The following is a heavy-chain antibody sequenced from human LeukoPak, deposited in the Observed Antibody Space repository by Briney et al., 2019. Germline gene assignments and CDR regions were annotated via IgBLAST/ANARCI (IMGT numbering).Heavy chain of an antibody. J-gene: IGHJ4*02. CDR1: GFTFSTYT. V-gene: IGHV3-23*01. CDR3: AKDRDSGQLVSLSDY. Sequence: GGSLRLSCAASGFTFSTYTMSWVRQAPGKGLEWVSAISGSGGSTFYADSVKGRFTISRDNSKSTLYLQMNSLRAEDTAVYYCAKDRDSGQLVSLSDYWGQGTLVTVSS. D-gene: IGHD6-13*01. CDR2: ISGSGGST.